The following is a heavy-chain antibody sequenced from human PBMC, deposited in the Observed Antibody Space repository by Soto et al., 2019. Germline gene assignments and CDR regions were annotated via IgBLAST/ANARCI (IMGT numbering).Heavy chain of an antibody. Sequence: EVQLVESGGGLVQPGRSLRLSCAASGFTFDDYAMHWVRQAPGKGLEWVSGISWNSGSIGYADSVKGRFTISRDNAKNSLYLQMNSRRAEDTALYYCAKYSSSSGGWVYWGQGTLVTVSS. CDR1: GFTFDDYA. D-gene: IGHD6-6*01. CDR2: ISWNSGSI. V-gene: IGHV3-9*01. J-gene: IGHJ4*02. CDR3: AKYSSSSGGWVY.